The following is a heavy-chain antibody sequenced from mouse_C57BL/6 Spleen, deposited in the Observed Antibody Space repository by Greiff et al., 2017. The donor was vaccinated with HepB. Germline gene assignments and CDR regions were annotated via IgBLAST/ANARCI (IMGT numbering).Heavy chain of an antibody. Sequence: EVQLQESGPELVKPGASVKISCKASGYTFTDYYMNWVKQSHGKSLEWIGDINPNNGGTSYNQKFKGKATLTVDKSASPAYMELRSLTSEDSAVYYCATRDRSTFYYYAMDYWGQGTSVTVSS. CDR2: INPNNGGT. CDR1: GYTFTDYY. D-gene: IGHD5-1*01. CDR3: ATRDRSTFYYYAMDY. V-gene: IGHV1-26*01. J-gene: IGHJ4*01.